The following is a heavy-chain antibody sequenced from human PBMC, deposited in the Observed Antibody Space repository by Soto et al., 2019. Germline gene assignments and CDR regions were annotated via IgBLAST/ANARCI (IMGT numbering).Heavy chain of an antibody. CDR1: GGTFSSYA. Sequence: QVQLVQSGAEVKKPGSSVKVSCKASGGTFSSYAISWVRQAPGQGLEWMGGIIPIFGTANYAQKFQGRVTITEDESTSTAYMELSILGSEDTAVYYCARVSAEGHGVENPYFFSYWGQGTLVTVSS. J-gene: IGHJ4*02. CDR2: IIPIFGTA. V-gene: IGHV1-69*01. D-gene: IGHD1-1*01. CDR3: ARVSAEGHGVENPYFFSY.